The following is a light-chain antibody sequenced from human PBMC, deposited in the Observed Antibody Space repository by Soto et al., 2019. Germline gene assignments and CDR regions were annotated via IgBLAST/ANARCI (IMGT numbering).Light chain of an antibody. CDR2: DVS. CDR1: QSFSNW. J-gene: IGKJ1*01. Sequence: DIQMTQSPSTLSASLGERVTITCRASQSFSNWLAWYQQKPGKAPRLLIYDVSSLASGVPARFSGSASGTEFILTISSLQPDDFATYYCQQFDRYSWTFGQGTTVEMK. V-gene: IGKV1-5*01. CDR3: QQFDRYSWT.